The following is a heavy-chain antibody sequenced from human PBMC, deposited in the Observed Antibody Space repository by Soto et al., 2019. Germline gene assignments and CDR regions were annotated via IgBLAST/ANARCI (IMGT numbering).Heavy chain of an antibody. CDR3: ARDKTAVAYY. J-gene: IGHJ4*02. V-gene: IGHV1-18*01. D-gene: IGHD6-19*01. CDR1: GYTFTSYG. CDR2: ISAYNGNK. Sequence: QVQLVQSGAEVKKPGASVKVSCKASGYTFTSYGISWVRQAPGQGLEWMGWISAYNGNKNYAQKRQGRVTMTTDTHGSIAYMELRSLRSDDTAVYFCARDKTAVAYYWGQGTLVSGSS.